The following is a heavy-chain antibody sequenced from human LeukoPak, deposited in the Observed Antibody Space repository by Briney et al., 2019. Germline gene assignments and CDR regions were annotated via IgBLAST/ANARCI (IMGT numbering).Heavy chain of an antibody. CDR3: ARVATYYDSSGYNSGYSDY. J-gene: IGHJ4*02. Sequence: GGSLRLSCAASGFTFSSYWMHWVRQAPGKGLVWVSRINSDGSSTSYADSVKGRFTISRDNAKNTLYLQMNSLRAEDTAVYYCARVATYYDSSGYNSGYSDYWGQGTLVTVSS. CDR1: GFTFSSYW. V-gene: IGHV3-74*01. D-gene: IGHD3-22*01. CDR2: INSDGSST.